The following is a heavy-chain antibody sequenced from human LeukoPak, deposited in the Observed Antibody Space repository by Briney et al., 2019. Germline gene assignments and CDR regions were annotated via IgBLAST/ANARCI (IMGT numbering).Heavy chain of an antibody. Sequence: GGSLRLSCAASGFTFSGSAMHWVRQASGKGLEWVGRIRSKANSYATAYAASVKGRFTISRDDSKNTAYLQMNSLKTEDTAVYYCTSQGILTGYPVGYWGQGTLVTVSS. D-gene: IGHD3-9*01. J-gene: IGHJ4*02. V-gene: IGHV3-73*01. CDR1: GFTFSGSA. CDR3: TSQGILTGYPVGY. CDR2: IRSKANSYAT.